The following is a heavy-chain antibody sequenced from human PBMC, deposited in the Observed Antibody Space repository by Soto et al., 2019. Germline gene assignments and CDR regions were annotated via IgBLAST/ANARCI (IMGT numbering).Heavy chain of an antibody. CDR1: GFTFSSYG. D-gene: IGHD3-22*01. J-gene: IGHJ4*02. CDR2: IWYDGSNK. Sequence: QVQLVESGGGVVQPGGSLRLSCAASGFTFSSYGMHWVRQAPGKGLEWVAVIWYDGSNKYYADSVKGRFTISRDNSKNTMYLKMNSLRAEDTAVYYCARDHDGSGYSKYYFDYWGQGTLVTVSS. V-gene: IGHV3-33*01. CDR3: ARDHDGSGYSKYYFDY.